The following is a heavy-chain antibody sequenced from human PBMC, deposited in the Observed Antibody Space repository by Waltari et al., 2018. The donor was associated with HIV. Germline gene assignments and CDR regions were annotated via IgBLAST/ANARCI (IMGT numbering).Heavy chain of an antibody. CDR3: ARDHYYGSSGYYSDY. J-gene: IGHJ4*02. D-gene: IGHD3-22*01. V-gene: IGHV1-18*01. Sequence: QVHLVQSGAELRKPGASVTVSCKASGYNFTNYGITWVRQAPGQGLEWKGWISCYKCNTKKAQKVRSRVSRTTHTSTSTAYLEMGSLRFADTAVYYCARDHYYGSSGYYSDYWGQGTLVTVSS. CDR2: ISCYKCNT. CDR1: GYNFTNYG.